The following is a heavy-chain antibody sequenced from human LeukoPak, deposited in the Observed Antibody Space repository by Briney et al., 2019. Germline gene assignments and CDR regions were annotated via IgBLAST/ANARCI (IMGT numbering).Heavy chain of an antibody. CDR3: ARDRIITGTLLGWFDP. CDR1: GFTFSRYG. V-gene: IGHV3-23*01. D-gene: IGHD1-20*01. J-gene: IGHJ5*02. Sequence: GGSLRLSCAASGFTFSRYGMSWVRQAPGKGLEWVSAISGSGGSTFYADSVKGRFTISRDNSKNTLYLQMNSLRAEDTAVYYCARDRIITGTLLGWFDPWGQGTLVTVSS. CDR2: ISGSGGST.